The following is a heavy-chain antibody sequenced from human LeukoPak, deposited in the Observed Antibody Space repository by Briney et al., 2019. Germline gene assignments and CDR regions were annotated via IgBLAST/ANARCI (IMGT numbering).Heavy chain of an antibody. J-gene: IGHJ4*02. CDR3: AREGGPYRPLDY. V-gene: IGHV4-4*02. CDR1: GGSITNTNY. CDR2: VNLQGST. Sequence: SETLSLTCGVSGGSITNTNYWTWVRPPPGKGLEWIGEVNLQGSTNYNPSLMGRVAISVDTSENHISLQLTSVTAADTAVYYRAREGGPYRPLDYSGQGTLVTVSS.